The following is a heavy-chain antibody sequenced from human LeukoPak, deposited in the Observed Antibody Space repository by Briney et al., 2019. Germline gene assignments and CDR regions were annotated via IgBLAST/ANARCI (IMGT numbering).Heavy chain of an antibody. CDR2: ISAYNGNT. D-gene: IGHD1-26*01. V-gene: IGHV1-18*01. CDR3: ANVVYGSLTGY. Sequence: ASVKVSCKASGYTFTSYGISWVRQAPGQGLERMGWISAYNGNTNYAQKLQGTVTMTTDTSTSTAYMELRSLRSDDTAVYYCANVVYGSLTGYWGQGTLVTVSS. CDR1: GYTFTSYG. J-gene: IGHJ4*02.